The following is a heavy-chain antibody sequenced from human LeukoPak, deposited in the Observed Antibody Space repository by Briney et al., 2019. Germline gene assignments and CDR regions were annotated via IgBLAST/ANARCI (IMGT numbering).Heavy chain of an antibody. Sequence: GGSLRLSCAASGFTVSNSYVSRVRQAPGKGPEWVSGIYSGGTTYYRDSVKGRFTISRDNSKNTLYLQMNSLRAEDTAVYYCTRDFSGALWFGEPRGQGTLVTVSS. D-gene: IGHD3-10*01. CDR2: IYSGGTT. J-gene: IGHJ4*02. V-gene: IGHV3-53*01. CDR3: TRDFSGALWFGEP. CDR1: GFTVSNSY.